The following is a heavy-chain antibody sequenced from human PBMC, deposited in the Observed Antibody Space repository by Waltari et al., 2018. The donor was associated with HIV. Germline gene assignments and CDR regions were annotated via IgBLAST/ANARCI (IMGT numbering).Heavy chain of an antibody. CDR3: ARDLSGSKPGFDS. CDR2: INYRGIT. CDR1: GGSISDNTYF. V-gene: IGHV4-39*02. D-gene: IGHD1-26*01. J-gene: IGHJ4*02. Sequence: QLQLQESGPGLVKPSETLSLSCTVSGGSISDNTYFWAWIRQPPGKGLEWIGTINYRGITNYNPSLKSRVTISVDTSRDQFSLSLSSVTVADTAVYYCARDLSGSKPGFDSWGQGTLVTVSS.